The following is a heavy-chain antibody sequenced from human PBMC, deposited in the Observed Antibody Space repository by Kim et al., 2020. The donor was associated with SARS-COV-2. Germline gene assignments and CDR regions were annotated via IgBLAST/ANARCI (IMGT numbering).Heavy chain of an antibody. J-gene: IGHJ4*02. V-gene: IGHV4-34*01. Sequence: SETLSLTCAVYGGSFSGYYWSWIRQPPGKGLEWIGEINHSGSTNYNPSLKSRVTISVDTSKNQFSLKLSSVTAADTAVYYCARGRRWGGWYLVGYFDYWGQGTLVTVSS. CDR3: ARGRRWGGWYLVGYFDY. CDR2: INHSGST. D-gene: IGHD6-19*01. CDR1: GGSFSGYY.